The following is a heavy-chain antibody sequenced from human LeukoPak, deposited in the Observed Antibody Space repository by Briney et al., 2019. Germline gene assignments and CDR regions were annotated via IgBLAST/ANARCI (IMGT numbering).Heavy chain of an antibody. D-gene: IGHD3-10*01. J-gene: IGHJ4*02. CDR1: GFTFSSYT. CDR3: AREGLYSGSVSSDLDY. V-gene: IGHV3-21*01. Sequence: EGSLRLSCAASGFTFSSYTMDWVRQAPGKGLEWVSSISGSATHIYYADSVKGRFTISRDNAKNSVYLQVNSLRAEDTAVYYCAREGLYSGSVSSDLDYWGQGTLVSVSS. CDR2: ISGSATHI.